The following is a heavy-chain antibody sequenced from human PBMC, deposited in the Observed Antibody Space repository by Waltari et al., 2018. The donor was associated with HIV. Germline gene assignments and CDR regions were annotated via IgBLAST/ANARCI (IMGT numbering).Heavy chain of an antibody. CDR1: GFTFDEYA. J-gene: IGHJ2*01. Sequence: EVQLVESGGDLVQPGRSLRLSCAASGFTFDEYAMHRVRPAPGKGLGRISSIILSSGTIGYADSVKGRFTISRNNAKNSLYLQMNSLMAEDTALYYCAKDKRSGYGGNSVWYFDLWGRGTLVTVSS. D-gene: IGHD4-17*01. V-gene: IGHV3-9*01. CDR3: AKDKRSGYGGNSVWYFDL. CDR2: IILSSGTI.